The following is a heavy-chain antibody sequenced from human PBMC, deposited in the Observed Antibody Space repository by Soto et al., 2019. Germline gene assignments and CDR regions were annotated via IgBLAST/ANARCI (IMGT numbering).Heavy chain of an antibody. CDR3: ARHAATDYVVNWYFDL. CDR1: GGSITSSSSY. V-gene: IGHV4-39*01. Sequence: QVQLEESGPGLVKPSETLSLTCSVSGGSITSSSSYWAWIRQPPGKGLEWIGSIYYSGSTYSNPSLNSRVTISADTSRTRVSLMLRSVTAADTAVYYCARHAATDYVVNWYFDLWGRGTLVTVSS. J-gene: IGHJ2*01. D-gene: IGHD3-16*01. CDR2: IYYSGST.